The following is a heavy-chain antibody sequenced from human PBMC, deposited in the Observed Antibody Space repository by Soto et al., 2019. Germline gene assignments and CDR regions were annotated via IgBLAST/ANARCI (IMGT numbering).Heavy chain of an antibody. Sequence: QVQLVQSGAEAKKPGSSVKVSCKASGGTFSSYTISWVRQAPGQGLEWMGRIIPILGIANYAQKFQGRVTITADKSTSTAYMELSSLRSEDTAVYYCARQGGTVTSRGDYWYFDLWGRGTLVTVSS. CDR1: GGTFSSYT. J-gene: IGHJ2*01. D-gene: IGHD4-17*01. CDR3: ARQGGTVTSRGDYWYFDL. CDR2: IIPILGIA. V-gene: IGHV1-69*02.